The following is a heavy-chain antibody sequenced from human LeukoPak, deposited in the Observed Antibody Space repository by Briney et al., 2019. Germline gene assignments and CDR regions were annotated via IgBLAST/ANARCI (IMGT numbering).Heavy chain of an antibody. V-gene: IGHV3-23*01. CDR2: TGSTGVST. CDR3: ARAPRYLDY. J-gene: IGHJ4*02. Sequence: GGSLRLSCAASGFTFSSYAMNWVRQAPGKGLEWVSGTGSTGVSTFYADSVKGRFTVSRDNSKNTLSLQMNSLRAEDTAVYYCARAPRYLDYWGQGTLVTVSS. CDR1: GFTFSSYA.